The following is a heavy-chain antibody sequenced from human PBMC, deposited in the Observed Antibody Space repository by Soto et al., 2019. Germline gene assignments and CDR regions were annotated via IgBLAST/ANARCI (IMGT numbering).Heavy chain of an antibody. CDR2: ISSSSSTI. Sequence: GGSLRLSCAASGFTFSSYSMNWVRQAPGKGLEWVSYISSSSSTIYYADSVKGRFTISRDNAKNSLYLQMNSLRAEDTAVYYCARDRLLGNFDYWGQGTLVTVSS. D-gene: IGHD3-3*02. J-gene: IGHJ4*02. CDR1: GFTFSSYS. CDR3: ARDRLLGNFDY. V-gene: IGHV3-48*01.